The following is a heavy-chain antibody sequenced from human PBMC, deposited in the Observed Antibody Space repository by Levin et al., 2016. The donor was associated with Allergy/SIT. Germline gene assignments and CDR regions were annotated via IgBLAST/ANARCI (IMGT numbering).Heavy chain of an antibody. D-gene: IGHD2-2*01. CDR3: AKQQYPGDEESYFDY. Sequence: GESLKISCAASGFTFSSYAMSWVRQAPGKGLEWVSAISGSGGSTYYADSVKGRFTISRDNSKNTLYLQMNSLRAEDTAVYYCAKQQYPGDEESYFDYWGQGTLVTVSS. CDR1: GFTFSSYA. CDR2: ISGSGGST. J-gene: IGHJ4*02. V-gene: IGHV3-23*01.